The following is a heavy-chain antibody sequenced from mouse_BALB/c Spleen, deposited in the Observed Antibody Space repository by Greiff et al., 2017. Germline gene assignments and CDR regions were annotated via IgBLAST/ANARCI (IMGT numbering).Heavy chain of an antibody. CDR2: IYPANGNT. Sequence: EVQLQQPGAELVKPGASVKLSCTASGYNFTDSYMHWVKQRPEQGLEWIGSIYPANGNTKYEPKFQGKATLTADTSSNTAYLQRSSLTSEDTAVYYCARYYYGSRPFDYWGQGTLVTVSA. V-gene: IGHV14-3*02. CDR3: ARYYYGSRPFDY. D-gene: IGHD1-1*01. J-gene: IGHJ3*01. CDR1: GYNFTDSY.